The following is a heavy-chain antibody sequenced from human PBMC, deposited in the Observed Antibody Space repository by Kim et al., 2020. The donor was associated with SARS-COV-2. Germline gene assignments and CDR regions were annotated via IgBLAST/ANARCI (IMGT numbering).Heavy chain of an antibody. V-gene: IGHV3-30*07. D-gene: IGHD3-16*02. CDR3: ARDSPLRLGELSTLDY. J-gene: IGHJ4*02. Sequence: SVTGRFTISRDNYKNTLYLQMNSLRAEDTAVYYCARDSPLRLGELSTLDYWGQGTLVTVSS.